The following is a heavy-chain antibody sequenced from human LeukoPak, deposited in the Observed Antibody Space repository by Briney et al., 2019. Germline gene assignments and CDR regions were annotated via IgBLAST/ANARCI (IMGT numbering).Heavy chain of an antibody. D-gene: IGHD6-19*01. CDR1: GFPFSSYS. Sequence: GALNLSCAASGFPFSSYSMNWVRQAPGKGLEWVSSISSSSSYIYYADSVKGRFTISRDNAKNSLYLQMNSLRAEDTAVYYCASGRYSSGKLDYWGQGTLVTVSS. J-gene: IGHJ4*02. V-gene: IGHV3-21*01. CDR2: ISSSSSYI. CDR3: ASGRYSSGKLDY.